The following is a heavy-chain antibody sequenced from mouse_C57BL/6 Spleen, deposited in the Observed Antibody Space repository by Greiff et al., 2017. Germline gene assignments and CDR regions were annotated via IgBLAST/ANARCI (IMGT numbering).Heavy chain of an antibody. V-gene: IGHV14-4*01. CDR1: GFNIKDDY. D-gene: IGHD2-1*01. CDR2: IDPENGDT. J-gene: IGHJ3*01. Sequence: EVKLVESGAELVRPGASVKLSCTASGFNIKDDYMHWVKQRPEQGLEWIGWIDPENGDTEYASKFQGKATITADTSSNTAYLQLSSLTSEDTAVYYCTARGNYGVFAYWGQGTLVTVSA. CDR3: TARGNYGVFAY.